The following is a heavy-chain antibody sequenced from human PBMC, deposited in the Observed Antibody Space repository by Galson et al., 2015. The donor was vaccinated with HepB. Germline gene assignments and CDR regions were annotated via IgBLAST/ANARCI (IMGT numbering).Heavy chain of an antibody. Sequence: SVKVSCKASGYTFTGYYMHWVRQAPGQGLEWMGWINPNSGGTNYAQKFQGRVTMTRDTSISTAYMELSRLRSDDTAVYYCARTVAGTGNFDYWGQGTLVTVSS. J-gene: IGHJ4*02. V-gene: IGHV1-2*02. CDR2: INPNSGGT. CDR3: ARTVAGTGNFDY. D-gene: IGHD6-19*01. CDR1: GYTFTGYY.